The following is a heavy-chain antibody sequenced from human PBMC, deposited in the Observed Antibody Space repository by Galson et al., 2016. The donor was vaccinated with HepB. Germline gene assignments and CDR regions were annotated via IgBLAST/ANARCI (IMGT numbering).Heavy chain of an antibody. CDR2: IKEDGSEK. Sequence: SLRLSCAASGFTFSSYWMSWVRQAPGKGLEWVANIKEDGSEKYYVDSVKGRLTISRDNAKNSLFLQMNSLRAEDTAVYYCAREWHGRGWFDYWGQGTLVTVSS. CDR1: GFTFSSYW. CDR3: AREWHGRGWFDY. V-gene: IGHV3-7*01. J-gene: IGHJ4*02. D-gene: IGHD6-19*01.